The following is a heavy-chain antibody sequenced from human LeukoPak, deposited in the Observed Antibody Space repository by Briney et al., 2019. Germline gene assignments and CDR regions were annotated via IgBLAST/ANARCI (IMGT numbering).Heavy chain of an antibody. V-gene: IGHV4-38-2*02. CDR1: GYSISSGYY. Sequence: SETLSLTCTVSGYSISSGYYWGWIRQPPGKGLEWIGEINHSGSTNYNPSLKSRVTISVDTSKNQFSLKLSSVTAADTAVYYCARGWGRWLQSGYYYMDVWGKGTTVTISS. CDR2: INHSGST. D-gene: IGHD5-24*01. J-gene: IGHJ6*03. CDR3: ARGWGRWLQSGYYYMDV.